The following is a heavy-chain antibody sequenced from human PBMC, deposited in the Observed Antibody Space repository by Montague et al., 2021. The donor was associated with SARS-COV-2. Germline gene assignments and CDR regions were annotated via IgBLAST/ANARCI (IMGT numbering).Heavy chain of an antibody. Sequence: SKTLSLTCAVHGGSFSTYSWNWIRQPPGKGLEWIGEIHHGGSTNYNPSLKSRVTISADTSKNQFSLKLTSVAAADTAVYYCARLGDGVVPSPILGVGPYYSYYYMDVWGKGTPVTVSS. V-gene: IGHV4-34*01. CDR2: IHHGGST. CDR3: ARLGDGVVPSPILGVGPYYSYYYMDV. J-gene: IGHJ6*03. CDR1: GGSFSTYS. D-gene: IGHD3-10*01.